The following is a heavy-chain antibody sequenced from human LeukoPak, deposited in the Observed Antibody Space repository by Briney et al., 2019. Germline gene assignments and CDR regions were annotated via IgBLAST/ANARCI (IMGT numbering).Heavy chain of an antibody. J-gene: IGHJ4*02. D-gene: IGHD3-22*01. CDR2: INHSGST. CDR1: GGSFSGYY. CDR3: ARLNYYDSSGYYNSKKYYFDY. Sequence: SETLSLTCAVYGGSFSGYYWSWIRQPPGKGLEWIGEINHSGSTNYNPSLKSRVTISVDTSKNQLSLKLSSVTAADTAVYYCARLNYYDSSGYYNSKKYYFDYWGQGTLVTVSS. V-gene: IGHV4-34*01.